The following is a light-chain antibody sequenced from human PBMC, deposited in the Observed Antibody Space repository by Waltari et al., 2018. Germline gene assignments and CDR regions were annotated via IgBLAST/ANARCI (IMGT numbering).Light chain of an antibody. CDR2: DVT. Sequence: QSALTQPRSVSGSPGQSVTISCTGTSSDVGGYNYVSWYQQHPGKAPKLMIYDVTKRPSGVPDRFSGSRSGNTASLTISGLQAEDEADYYCCSYAGNYNLVFGGGTELTVL. V-gene: IGLV2-11*01. CDR1: SSDVGGYNY. J-gene: IGLJ2*01. CDR3: CSYAGNYNLV.